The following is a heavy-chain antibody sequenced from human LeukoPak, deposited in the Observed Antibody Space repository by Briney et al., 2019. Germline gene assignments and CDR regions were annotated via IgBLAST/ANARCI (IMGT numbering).Heavy chain of an antibody. J-gene: IGHJ3*02. V-gene: IGHV4-39*01. Sequence: SETLSLTCTVSGGSISSSSYYWGWIRQPPGKGLEWIGSIYYSGSTYYNPSLKSRVTISVDTSKNQFSLKLSSVTAADTAVYYCASYCSSTSCYEMDAFDIWGQGTMVTVSS. CDR1: GGSISSSSYY. D-gene: IGHD2-2*01. CDR3: ASYCSSTSCYEMDAFDI. CDR2: IYYSGST.